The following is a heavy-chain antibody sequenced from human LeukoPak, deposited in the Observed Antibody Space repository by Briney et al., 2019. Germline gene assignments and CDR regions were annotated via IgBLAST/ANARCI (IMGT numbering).Heavy chain of an antibody. CDR3: ARVPFDWLGVSGRWFDP. CDR1: GYSFTSYG. D-gene: IGHD3-9*01. Sequence: ASVKVSCKASGYSFTSYGISWVRQAPGQGLEWMGWISAYNGNANYAQKLQGRVTMTTDTSTRSAYMELRSLRSDDTAVYYCARVPFDWLGVSGRWFDPWGQGTLVTVSS. V-gene: IGHV1-18*01. CDR2: ISAYNGNA. J-gene: IGHJ5*02.